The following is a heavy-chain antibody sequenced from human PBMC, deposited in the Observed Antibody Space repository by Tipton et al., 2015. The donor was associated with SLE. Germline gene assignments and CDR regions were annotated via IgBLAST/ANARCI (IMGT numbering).Heavy chain of an antibody. V-gene: IGHV5-51*01. CDR2: IYPGDSDT. D-gene: IGHD2-15*01. CDR3: ARHMCGGIGCNYGMDV. Sequence: QLVQSGAEVKKPGESLKISCKGSGYSFSNYWIDWVRQMPGKGLEWMGIIYPGDSDTRYSPSFQGQVTISVDRSINTAYLQWSSLKASDTAMYYCARHMCGGIGCNYGMDVWGQGTTVTVSS. J-gene: IGHJ6*02. CDR1: GYSFSNYW.